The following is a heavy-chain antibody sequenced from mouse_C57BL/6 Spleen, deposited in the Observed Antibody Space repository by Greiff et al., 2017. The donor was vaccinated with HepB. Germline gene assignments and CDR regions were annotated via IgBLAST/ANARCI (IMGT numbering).Heavy chain of an antibody. CDR2: ISDGGSYT. D-gene: IGHD3-2*02. Sequence: DVMLVESGGGLVKPGGSLKLSCAASGFTFSSYAMSWVRQTPEKRLEWVATISDGGSYTYYPDNVKGRFTISRDNAKNNLYLQMSHLKSEDTAMYYCARDRTAQATYFDYWGQGTTLTVSS. V-gene: IGHV5-4*01. CDR3: ARDRTAQATYFDY. J-gene: IGHJ2*01. CDR1: GFTFSSYA.